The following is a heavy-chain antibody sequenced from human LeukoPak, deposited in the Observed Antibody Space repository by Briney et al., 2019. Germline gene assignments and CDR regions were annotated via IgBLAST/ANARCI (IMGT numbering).Heavy chain of an antibody. D-gene: IGHD2-2*01. CDR2: IIPILGIA. J-gene: IGHJ6*03. CDR3: ARSPTSIVVVPAAMHYYYYMDV. V-gene: IGHV1-69*02. CDR1: RGTFSSYT. Sequence: GASVKVSCKASRGTFSSYTISWVRQAPGQGLEWMGRIIPILGIANYGQKCQGRVTITADKSTSTAYMELSSLRSEDTAVYYCARSPTSIVVVPAAMHYYYYMDVWGKGTTVTVSS.